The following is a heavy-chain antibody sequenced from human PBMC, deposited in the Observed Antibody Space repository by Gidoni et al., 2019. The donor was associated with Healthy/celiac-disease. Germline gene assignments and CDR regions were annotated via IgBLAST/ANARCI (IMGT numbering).Heavy chain of an antibody. V-gene: IGHV1-8*01. CDR2: MNPNSGNT. CDR3: ARGNEYYDFWSGYVGPYNWFDP. Sequence: QVQLVQSGAEVKKPGASGKVSCKASGYTFTSYDINWVRQATGQGLEWMGWMNPNSGNTGYAQKFQGRVTMTRNTSISTAYMELSSLRSEDTAVYYCARGNEYYDFWSGYVGPYNWFDPWGQGTLVTVSS. CDR1: GYTFTSYD. J-gene: IGHJ5*02. D-gene: IGHD3-3*01.